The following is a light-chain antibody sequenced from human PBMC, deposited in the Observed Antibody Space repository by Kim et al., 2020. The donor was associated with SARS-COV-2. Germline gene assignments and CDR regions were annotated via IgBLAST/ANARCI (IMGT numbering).Light chain of an antibody. V-gene: IGLV2-11*01. CDR2: AVN. Sequence: QSVTNSCTGNSSDGGGYNYGSWYQQHPGKAPKVLIYAVNKRPSGVPDRFSGSKSGNTASLTISGLQAEDEADYYCCSYAATGSARVFGGGTQLTVL. J-gene: IGLJ2*01. CDR3: CSYAATGSARV. CDR1: SSDGGGYNY.